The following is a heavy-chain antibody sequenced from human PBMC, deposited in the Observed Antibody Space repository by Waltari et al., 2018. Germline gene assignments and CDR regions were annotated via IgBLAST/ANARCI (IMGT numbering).Heavy chain of an antibody. Sequence: QVQLVQSGAEVKKPGSSVKVSCKASGGTFSSYALSWVRQAPGQGLEWMGGIIPIFGAGNYAQKFQGRVTITADEPTSTAYMELSSLRPEDTAVYYCARQRDSGSYYAADAFDIWGQGTIVTVSS. CDR1: GGTFSSYA. CDR2: IIPIFGAG. V-gene: IGHV1-69*12. CDR3: ARQRDSGSYYAADAFDI. D-gene: IGHD1-26*01. J-gene: IGHJ3*02.